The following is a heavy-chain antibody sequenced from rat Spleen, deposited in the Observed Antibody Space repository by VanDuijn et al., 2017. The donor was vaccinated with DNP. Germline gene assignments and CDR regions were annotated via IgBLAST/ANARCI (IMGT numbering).Heavy chain of an antibody. CDR1: GLTFSKYG. Sequence: EVQLVESGGGFVHPGRSLKLSCAASGLTFSKYGMAWVRQAPTKGLEWVASISTVGDNAYYRDSVKGRFTISRDNAKSTLYLQMDSLRSEETATYYCAKAGGYSPWYFDYWGQGVMVTVSS. D-gene: IGHD1-11*01. J-gene: IGHJ2*01. CDR3: AKAGGYSPWYFDY. V-gene: IGHV5S11*01. CDR2: ISTVGDNA.